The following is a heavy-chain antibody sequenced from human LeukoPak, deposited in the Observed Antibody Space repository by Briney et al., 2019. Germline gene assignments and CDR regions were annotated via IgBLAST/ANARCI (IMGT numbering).Heavy chain of an antibody. V-gene: IGHV3-7*01. J-gene: IGHJ4*02. CDR1: GFTFSSYW. D-gene: IGHD6-6*01. CDR3: ARGTTVSSSLLY. CDR2: IRQDGSEK. Sequence: GGSLRLSCAASGFTFSSYWMNWVRQAPGKGLEWVANIRQDGSEKYYVDSVKGRFTISRDNAKNSLYLQMNSLRAEDTAVYYCARGTTVSSSLLYWGQGTLVTVSS.